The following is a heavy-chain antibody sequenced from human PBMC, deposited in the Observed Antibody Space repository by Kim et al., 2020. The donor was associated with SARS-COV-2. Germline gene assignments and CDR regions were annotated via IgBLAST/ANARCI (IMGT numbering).Heavy chain of an antibody. Sequence: YADSVKGRFTISRDNSKNTLYLQMNSLRAEYTAVYYCAKDDGYAVAYFDYWGQGTLVTVSS. D-gene: IGHD2-8*01. CDR3: AKDDGYAVAYFDY. J-gene: IGHJ4*02. V-gene: IGHV3-23*01.